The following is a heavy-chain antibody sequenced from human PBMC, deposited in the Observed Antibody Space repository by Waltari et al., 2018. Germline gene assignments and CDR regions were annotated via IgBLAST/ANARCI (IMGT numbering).Heavy chain of an antibody. CDR3: ARDSSGWYFFDD. CDR2: VYHDGSS. V-gene: IGHV4-61*02. CDR1: GGSLDSGSSY. D-gene: IGHD6-13*01. J-gene: IGHJ4*02. Sequence: QVQLQESGPGLVKPSQTLSLVCSVSGGSLDSGSSYWTWVRQPAGQGLEWIGRVYHDGSSYYNPSFKNRVTISLDKSQNQFSLDLTSVTAADTAVYFCARDSSGWYFFDDWGQGKLVTVSS.